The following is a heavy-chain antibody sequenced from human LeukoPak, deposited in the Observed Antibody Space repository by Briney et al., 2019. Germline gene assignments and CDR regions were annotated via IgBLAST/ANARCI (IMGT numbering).Heavy chain of an antibody. D-gene: IGHD3-22*01. J-gene: IGHJ4*02. CDR3: AKSAYYDASGYYREYYFDY. CDR2: ISGSGGST. Sequence: PGGSLRLSCVPSGFSFSNYAMSCVRQAPGKGLEWVSSISGSGGSTHYADSVKGRFTISRDKTKNTLYMQVNSLRAEDTAVYYCAKSAYYDASGYYREYYFDYWGQGTLVTVSS. V-gene: IGHV3-23*01. CDR1: GFSFSNYA.